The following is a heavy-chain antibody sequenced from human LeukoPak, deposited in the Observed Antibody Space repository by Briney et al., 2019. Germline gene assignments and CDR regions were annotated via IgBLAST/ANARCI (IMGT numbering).Heavy chain of an antibody. CDR3: ARAPKGLWDFDY. J-gene: IGHJ4*02. Sequence: GGSLRLSCAASGFTFSSYEMNWVRQAPGKGLEWVSYISSSGSTIYYADSVKGRFTISRDNAKDSLYLQMNSLRAEDTAVYYCARAPKGLWDFDYWGQGTLVTVSS. CDR2: ISSSGSTI. D-gene: IGHD3-16*01. V-gene: IGHV3-48*03. CDR1: GFTFSSYE.